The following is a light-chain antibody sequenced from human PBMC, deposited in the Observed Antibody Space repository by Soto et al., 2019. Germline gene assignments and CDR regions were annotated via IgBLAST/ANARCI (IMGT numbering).Light chain of an antibody. Sequence: QSVLTQPPSASGSPGQSVTISCTGTSSDVGGYDYVSWYQQHPGKAPKLMIYEVTIRPSGVSDRFSGSKSGNTASLTVSGVQAEDEADYYCSSYTGGNLSYVFGTGTKLTVL. CDR2: EVT. J-gene: IGLJ1*01. V-gene: IGLV2-8*01. CDR1: SSDVGGYDY. CDR3: SSYTGGNLSYV.